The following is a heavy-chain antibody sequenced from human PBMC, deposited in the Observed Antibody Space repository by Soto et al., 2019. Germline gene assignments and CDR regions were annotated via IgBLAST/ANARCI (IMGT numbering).Heavy chain of an antibody. CDR1: GFTFSSYA. Sequence: GGSLRLSCAASGFTFSSYAMNWVRQAPGKGLEWVSGISGSGRVTYYGDSVQGRFTISRDNSKNTLYLQMNSLRAEDTALYYCARDTIGGGFQQLVLGPSYLDYWGQGTLVTVSS. D-gene: IGHD6-13*01. V-gene: IGHV3-23*01. CDR2: ISGSGRVT. J-gene: IGHJ4*02. CDR3: ARDTIGGGFQQLVLGPSYLDY.